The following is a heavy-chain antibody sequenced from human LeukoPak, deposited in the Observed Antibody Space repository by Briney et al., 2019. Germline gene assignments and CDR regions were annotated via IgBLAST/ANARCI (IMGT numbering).Heavy chain of an antibody. V-gene: IGHV3-21*01. J-gene: IGHJ3*02. CDR2: ISTSSSYI. CDR1: GFTFSRYY. CDR3: VREGTFASPEAGRWIDSFDI. Sequence: GGSLRLSCAASGFTFSRYYMSWVRQAPGKGLEWVSSISTSSSYIYYADSVKGRFTTSRDNAKNSLYLQMNSLSAEDTAVYYCVREGTFASPEAGRWIDSFDIWGQGTMVTVSS. D-gene: IGHD6-13*01.